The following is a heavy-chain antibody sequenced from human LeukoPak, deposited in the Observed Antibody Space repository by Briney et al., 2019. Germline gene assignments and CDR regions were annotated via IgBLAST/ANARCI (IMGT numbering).Heavy chain of an antibody. V-gene: IGHV3-15*01. CDR3: TTYLYYYGSGSHADY. CDR2: IKSKTDGGTT. D-gene: IGHD3-10*01. Sequence: GGSLRLSCAASGFTFSSYAMSWVRQAPGKGLEWVGRIKSKTDGGTTDYAAPVKGRFTISRDDSKNTLYLQMNSLKTEDTAVYYCTTYLYYYGSGSHADYWGQGTLVTVSS. CDR1: GFTFSSYA. J-gene: IGHJ4*02.